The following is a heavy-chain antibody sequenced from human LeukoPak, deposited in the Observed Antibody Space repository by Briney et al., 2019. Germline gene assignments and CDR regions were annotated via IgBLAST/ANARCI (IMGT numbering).Heavy chain of an antibody. Sequence: SETLSLTCAVSGGSISSGGYSWSWIRQPPGKGLEWIGYIYHSGSTYYNPSLKSRLTISVDRSKNQFSLKLTSVTAADTAVYYCARVTSSGGGWFDPWGQGTLVTVSS. CDR3: ARVTSSGGGWFDP. CDR2: IYHSGST. V-gene: IGHV4-30-2*01. D-gene: IGHD3-10*01. J-gene: IGHJ5*02. CDR1: GGSISSGGYS.